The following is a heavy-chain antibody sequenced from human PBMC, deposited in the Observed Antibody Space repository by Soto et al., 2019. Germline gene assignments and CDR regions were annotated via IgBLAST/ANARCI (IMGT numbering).Heavy chain of an antibody. Sequence: QVTLKESGPVLVKPTETLTLTCTVSGFSLSNAGMGVTWIRQPPGKALEWLAHIFLNDDKSYSPSLKSRLTMSKDTSKTQVVLTLTNMGPVDTATYYCARTYDNYYYGMDVWGQGTTVTVSS. V-gene: IGHV2-26*01. CDR3: ARTYDNYYYGMDV. D-gene: IGHD3-22*01. CDR2: IFLNDDK. CDR1: GFSLSNAGMG. J-gene: IGHJ6*02.